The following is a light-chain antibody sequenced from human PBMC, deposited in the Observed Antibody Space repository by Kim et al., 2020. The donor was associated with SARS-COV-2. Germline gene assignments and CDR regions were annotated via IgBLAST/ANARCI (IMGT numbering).Light chain of an antibody. J-gene: IGKJ4*01. V-gene: IGKV4-1*01. CDR2: WAS. CDR3: QQYYSTPLT. Sequence: ATINCRSSQSVLYSSNNKNYLAWYQQKPGQPPKLLIYWASTRESGVPDRFSGSGSGTDFTLTISSLQAEDVAVYYCQQYYSTPLTFGGGTKVDIK. CDR1: QSVLYSSNNKNY.